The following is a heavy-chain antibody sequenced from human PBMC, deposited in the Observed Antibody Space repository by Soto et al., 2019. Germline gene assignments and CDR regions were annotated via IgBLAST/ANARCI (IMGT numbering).Heavy chain of an antibody. Sequence: LSLTCAASGFTFSSYAMSWVRQAPGKGLEWVSAISGSGGSTYYADSVKGRFTISRDNSKNTLYLQMNSRRAEDTAVYYCAKVSYCSSTSCYVDYYYYYMDVWGKGTTVTVSS. CDR2: ISGSGGST. J-gene: IGHJ6*03. CDR3: AKVSYCSSTSCYVDYYYYYMDV. D-gene: IGHD2-2*01. CDR1: GFTFSSYA. V-gene: IGHV3-23*01.